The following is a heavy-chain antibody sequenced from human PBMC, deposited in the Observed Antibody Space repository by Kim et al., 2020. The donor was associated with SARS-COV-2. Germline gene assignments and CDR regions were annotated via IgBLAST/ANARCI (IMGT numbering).Heavy chain of an antibody. V-gene: IGHV3-23*01. CDR1: GFAFSSYA. D-gene: IGHD5-18*01. CDR2: IGGSGGNT. CDR3: AKGRQILDY. J-gene: IGHJ4*02. Sequence: GGSLRLSCATSGFAFSSYAMSWVRQAPGKGLEWVSSIGGSGGNTYYADSVKGRFTISRDNSKNTLYLQMNSLRAEDTAIYYCAKGRQILDYWGQGTLVTVSS.